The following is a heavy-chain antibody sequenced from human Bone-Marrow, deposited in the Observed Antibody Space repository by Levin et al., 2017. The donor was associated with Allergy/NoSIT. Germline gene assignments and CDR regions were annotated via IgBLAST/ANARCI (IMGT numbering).Heavy chain of an antibody. CDR2: IYYSGNT. CDR3: ARFNGYDFDS. Sequence: SETLSLTCTVSGGSISGGGYYWSWIRQHPGKGLEWIGYIYYSGNTYYNPSLKSRVIISVVTSKNQLSLKLTSVTVAATAVYYCARFNGYDFDSWGQGTLVTVSS. CDR1: GGSISGGGYY. D-gene: IGHD5-12*01. V-gene: IGHV4-31*03. J-gene: IGHJ4*02.